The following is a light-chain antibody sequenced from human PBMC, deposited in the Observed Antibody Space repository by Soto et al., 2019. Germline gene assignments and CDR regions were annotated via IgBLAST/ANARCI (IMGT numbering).Light chain of an antibody. V-gene: IGLV2-14*03. J-gene: IGLJ1*01. CDR3: ISYTSSSPYV. CDR2: DAS. Sequence: QSALTQPASVSGSPGQSITISCTGTSSDVGGYNYVSWYQHHPGKAPKLIIFDASNRPSGISNRFSGSKSGNTASLTISGLQAEDEADYYCISYTSSSPYVFGTGTKV. CDR1: SSDVGGYNY.